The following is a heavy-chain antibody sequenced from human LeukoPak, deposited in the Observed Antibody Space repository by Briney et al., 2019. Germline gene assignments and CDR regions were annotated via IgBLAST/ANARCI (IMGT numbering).Heavy chain of an antibody. J-gene: IGHJ5*02. V-gene: IGHV4-34*01. Sequence: SETLSLTCAVSGGSFSGYYWSWIGQPPGKGLEWIGEINHSGSTNYNPSLKSRVTISVDTSKNQLSLKLSSVTAADTAVYYCARGLGYCSGCSCSSFRYNWFDPWGQGTLVTVSS. CDR3: ARGLGYCSGCSCSSFRYNWFDP. D-gene: IGHD2-15*01. CDR1: GGSFSGYY. CDR2: INHSGST.